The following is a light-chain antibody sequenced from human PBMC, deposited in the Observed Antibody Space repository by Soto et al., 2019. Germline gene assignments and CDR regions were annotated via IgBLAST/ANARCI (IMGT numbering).Light chain of an antibody. Sequence: ESVLTQSPATLSLSPGERVSLSCRASQSVGSYFAWYQQKPGQPPRLLIYDASKRAPDIPARFSGSGSGTDFTLTISSLEPEDFAVYYCQQRSHWPSFTFGPGTTVDV. V-gene: IGKV3-11*01. CDR3: QQRSHWPSFT. CDR2: DAS. J-gene: IGKJ3*01. CDR1: QSVGSY.